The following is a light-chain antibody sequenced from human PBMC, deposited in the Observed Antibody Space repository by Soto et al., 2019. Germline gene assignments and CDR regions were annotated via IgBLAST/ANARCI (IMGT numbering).Light chain of an antibody. J-gene: IGLJ2*01. CDR1: SSDVGGYNL. CDR3: CSYAGSSTVL. CDR2: DGN. Sequence: QSALTQPASVSGSPGQSITISCTGTSSDVGGYNLVSWYQQHSGIAPKLMIYDGNKRPSGVSNRFSGSKSGNTASLTISGLQAEDEANYYCCSYAGSSTVLFGGGTKLTVL. V-gene: IGLV2-23*01.